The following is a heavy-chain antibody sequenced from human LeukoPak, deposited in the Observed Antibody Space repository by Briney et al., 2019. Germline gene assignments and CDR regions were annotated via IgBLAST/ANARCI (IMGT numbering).Heavy chain of an antibody. CDR3: AKDFRYCSSTSCSRPYYYYYYMDV. J-gene: IGHJ6*03. D-gene: IGHD2-2*01. V-gene: IGHV3-74*01. Sequence: GGSLRLSCAASGFIFSSYWMHWVRHAPGKGLAWVSRINTDGSSTSYADSVKGRFTISRDNAKNTLYLQMNSLRAEDTAVYYCAKDFRYCSSTSCSRPYYYYYYMDVWGKGTTVTVSS. CDR1: GFIFSSYW. CDR2: INTDGSST.